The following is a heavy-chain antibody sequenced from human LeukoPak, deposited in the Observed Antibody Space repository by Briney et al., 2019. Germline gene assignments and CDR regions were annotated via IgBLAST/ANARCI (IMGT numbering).Heavy chain of an antibody. CDR3: AREGRDATVTTWAYGDY. CDR1: GYTFTGYY. CDR2: INPNSGGT. D-gene: IGHD4-17*01. V-gene: IGHV1-2*02. Sequence: ASVKVSCKASGYTFTGYYMHWVRQAPGQGLEWMGWINPNSGGTNYAQKFQGRVTMTRDTSISTAYMELSRLRPDDTAVYYCAREGRDATVTTWAYGDYWGQGTLVTVSS. J-gene: IGHJ4*02.